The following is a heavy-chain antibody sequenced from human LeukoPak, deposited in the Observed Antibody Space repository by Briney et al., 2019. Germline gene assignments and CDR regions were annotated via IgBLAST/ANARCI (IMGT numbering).Heavy chain of an antibody. V-gene: IGHV4-59*08. D-gene: IGHD5-24*01. Sequence: PSETLSLTCTVSGGSISSYYWSWIRQPPGKGLEWIGYIYYSGSTNYNPSLRSRVTISVDTSKNQFSLKLSSVTAADTAVYYCARNDGYNPFDYWGQGTLVTVSS. CDR2: IYYSGST. CDR3: ARNDGYNPFDY. J-gene: IGHJ4*02. CDR1: GGSISSYY.